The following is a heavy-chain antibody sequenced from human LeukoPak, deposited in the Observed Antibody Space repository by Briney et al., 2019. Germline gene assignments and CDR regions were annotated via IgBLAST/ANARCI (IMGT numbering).Heavy chain of an antibody. Sequence: ASVKVSCKASGYTFTSYAMNWVRQAPGQGLEWMGWINTNTGNPTYAQGFTGRFVFSLDTSVSTAYLQISSLKAEDTAVYYCARDGVNCGGDCYLRRGWFGPWGQGTLVTVSS. D-gene: IGHD2-21*02. CDR1: GYTFTSYA. CDR2: INTNTGNP. V-gene: IGHV7-4-1*02. CDR3: ARDGVNCGGDCYLRRGWFGP. J-gene: IGHJ5*02.